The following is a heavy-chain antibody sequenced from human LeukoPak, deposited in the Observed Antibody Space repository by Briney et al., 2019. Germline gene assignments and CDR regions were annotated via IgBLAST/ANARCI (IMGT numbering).Heavy chain of an antibody. J-gene: IGHJ4*02. D-gene: IGHD6-25*01. V-gene: IGHV4-4*02. CDR3: AREGGFYRPPDY. Sequence: SETLSLTCDVSGGSVTSTNWWTWFRQPPGKGLEWIGEVHLDGRTNYNPSLKSRLVMSADSPENHISLKLTSVTAADTAVYYCAREGGFYRPPDYSGQGTLVTVSS. CDR2: VHLDGRT. CDR1: GGSVTSTNW.